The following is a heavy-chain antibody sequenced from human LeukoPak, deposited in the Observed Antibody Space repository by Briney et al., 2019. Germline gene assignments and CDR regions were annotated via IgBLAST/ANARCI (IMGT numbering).Heavy chain of an antibody. CDR1: GGSFSGYY. J-gene: IGHJ4*02. V-gene: IGHV3-7*04. CDR2: IKQGGSKK. CDR3: TRVGYIDEGIDY. D-gene: IGHD5-24*01. Sequence: ETLSLTCADYGGSFSGYYWSWIRQPPGKGLEWVANIKQGGSKKSYVDSVKGRFTISRDNAKNSLYLQMNSLRAEDTAIYYCTRVGYIDEGIDYWGQGTLVTVSS.